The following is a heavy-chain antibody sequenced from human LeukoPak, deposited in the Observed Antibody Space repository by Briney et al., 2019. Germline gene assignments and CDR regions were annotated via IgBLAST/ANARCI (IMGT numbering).Heavy chain of an antibody. J-gene: IGHJ2*01. Sequence: SDTLSLTCTLSVGAMSNYVWSWIRQPPGKGLEWIGYMSSSGSPNYNPSLKSRVTISVDTSNNQFSLKLISVTAADTAVYYCARRGPNSGSYSHFDLWGRGTLVTVSS. V-gene: IGHV4-59*07. CDR2: MSSSGSP. D-gene: IGHD1-26*01. CDR3: ARRGPNSGSYSHFDL. CDR1: VGAMSNYV.